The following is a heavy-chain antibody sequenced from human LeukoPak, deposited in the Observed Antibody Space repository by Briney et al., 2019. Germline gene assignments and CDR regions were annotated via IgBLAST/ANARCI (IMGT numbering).Heavy chain of an antibody. V-gene: IGHV3-23*01. CDR1: GFTFIDYA. D-gene: IGHD4-17*01. J-gene: IGHJ3*02. CDR2: LSGSGGST. CDR3: AKTVRGPHDAVHI. Sequence: PGGSLRLSCAASGFTFIDYAMSWVRQAPGKGLEWVSVLSGSGGSTYYADSVRGRFTVSRDNSKNTLSLQMNSLRAEDTAVYYCAKTVRGPHDAVHIWGQGTMVTVSS.